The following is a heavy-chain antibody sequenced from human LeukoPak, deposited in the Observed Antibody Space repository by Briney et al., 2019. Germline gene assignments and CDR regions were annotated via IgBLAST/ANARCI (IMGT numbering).Heavy chain of an antibody. CDR1: GFTFGSYG. CDR2: ISGSGGST. V-gene: IGHV3-23*01. D-gene: IGHD2-15*01. Sequence: GGSLRLSCAASGFTFGSYGMSWVRQAPGKGLEWVSAISGSGGSTYYADSVKGRFTISRDNSKNTLYLQMNSLRAEDTAVYYCATPPDGYCSGGSCYENYWGQGTLVTVSS. CDR3: ATPPDGYCSGGSCYENY. J-gene: IGHJ4*02.